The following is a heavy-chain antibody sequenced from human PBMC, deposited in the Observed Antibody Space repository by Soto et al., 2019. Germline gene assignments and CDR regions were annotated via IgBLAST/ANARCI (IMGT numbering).Heavy chain of an antibody. J-gene: IGHJ5*02. Sequence: SETLSLTYTVSGGSISSSSYYWGWIRQPPGKGLEWIGSIYYSGSTYYNPSLKSRVTISVDTSKNQFSLKLSSVTAADTAVYYCARGGVVPAAFNWFDPWGQGTLVTVSS. CDR3: ARGGVVPAAFNWFDP. CDR1: GGSISSSSYY. CDR2: IYYSGST. D-gene: IGHD2-2*01. V-gene: IGHV4-39*01.